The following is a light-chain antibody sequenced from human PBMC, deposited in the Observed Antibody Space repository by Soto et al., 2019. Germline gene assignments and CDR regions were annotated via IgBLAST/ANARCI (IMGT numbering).Light chain of an antibody. V-gene: IGKV1-39*01. CDR1: QSISSH. CDR3: QQSYSPVWT. Sequence: IQMTPSPSSLSASLVDRVTITCRASQSISSHLNWYQQKPGKAPRVLIFAASSLQSGVPTRFSGSGSGTDFTLTISSLQPEDVSTYYCQQSYSPVWTFGQGTKVDIK. CDR2: AAS. J-gene: IGKJ1*01.